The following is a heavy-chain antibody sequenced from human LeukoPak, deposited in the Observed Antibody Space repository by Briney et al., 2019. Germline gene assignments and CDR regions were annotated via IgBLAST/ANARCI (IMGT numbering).Heavy chain of an antibody. CDR3: AKVFGYCSSTSCYIQLYYFDY. CDR1: GFTFSSYA. Sequence: TGGSLRLSCAASGFTFSSYAMSWVRQAPGKGLEWVSAISGGGGSTYYADSVKGRFTISRDNSKNTLYLQMNSLRAEDTAVYYCAKVFGYCSSTSCYIQLYYFDYWGQGTLVTVSS. J-gene: IGHJ4*02. D-gene: IGHD2-2*02. V-gene: IGHV3-23*01. CDR2: ISGGGGST.